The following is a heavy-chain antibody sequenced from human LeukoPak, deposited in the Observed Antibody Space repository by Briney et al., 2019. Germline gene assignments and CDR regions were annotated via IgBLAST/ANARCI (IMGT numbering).Heavy chain of an antibody. V-gene: IGHV1-46*01. J-gene: IGHJ4*02. CDR3: ARDRRDYDILTGYSISYYFDY. CDR2: INPSGGST. D-gene: IGHD3-9*01. Sequence: ASVKVSCKASGYTFTSYYMHWVRQAPGQGLEWMGIINPSGGSTSYAQKFQSRVTMTRDTSTSAVYMELSSLRSEDTAVYYCARDRRDYDILTGYSISYYFDYWGQGTLVTVSS. CDR1: GYTFTSYY.